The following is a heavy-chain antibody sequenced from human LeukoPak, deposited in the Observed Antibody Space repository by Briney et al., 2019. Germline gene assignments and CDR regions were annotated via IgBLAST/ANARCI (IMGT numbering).Heavy chain of an antibody. CDR1: GYTFTSYD. J-gene: IGHJ4*02. CDR3: ARDRSMLVRGVIRF. D-gene: IGHD3-10*01. Sequence: ASVKVSCKASGYTFTSYDINWVRQATGQGLEWMGWMNPNSGNTGYAQKFQGRVTMTRDMSTSTVYMELSSLRSEDTAVYYCARDRSMLVRGVIRFWGQGTLVTVSS. CDR2: MNPNSGNT. V-gene: IGHV1-8*01.